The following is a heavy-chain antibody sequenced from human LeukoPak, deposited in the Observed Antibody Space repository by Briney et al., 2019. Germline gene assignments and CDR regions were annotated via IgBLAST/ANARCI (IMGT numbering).Heavy chain of an antibody. CDR2: IYYSGST. D-gene: IGHD3-10*01. V-gene: IGHV4-59*01. CDR1: GSSISSYY. J-gene: IGHJ3*02. CDR3: AGMVRGVIVTDAFDI. Sequence: SETLSLTCTVSGSSISSYYWSWIRQPPGKGLEWIGYIYYSGSTNYNPSLKSRVTISVDTSKNQFSLKLSSVTAADTAVYYCAGMVRGVIVTDAFDIWGQGTMVTVSS.